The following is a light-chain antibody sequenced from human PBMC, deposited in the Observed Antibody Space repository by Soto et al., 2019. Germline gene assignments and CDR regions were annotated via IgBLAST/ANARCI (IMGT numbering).Light chain of an antibody. CDR3: QHRNNRPFS. CDR2: DAS. J-gene: IGKJ3*01. CDR1: QSVNNY. Sequence: IVLTQSPATLSLSPWERATLSCRASQSVNNYLAWYQQRPGQAPRLLIYDASNRATGIPARFSGSGSGTDFTLTISSLEPEDFAVYYCQHRNNRPFSFGPGTKVDIK. V-gene: IGKV3-11*01.